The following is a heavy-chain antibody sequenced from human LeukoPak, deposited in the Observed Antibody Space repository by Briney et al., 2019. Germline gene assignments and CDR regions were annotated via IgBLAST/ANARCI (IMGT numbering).Heavy chain of an antibody. D-gene: IGHD6-13*01. Sequence: ASVKVSCTVSGYTLTELSMHWVRQAPGKGLEWMGGFDPEDGETIYAQKFQGRVTMTEDTSTDTADMELSSLRSEDTAVYYCAKGDSSKAFYAFDIWGQGTMVTVSS. CDR1: GYTLTELS. CDR3: AKGDSSKAFYAFDI. J-gene: IGHJ3*02. CDR2: FDPEDGET. V-gene: IGHV1-24*01.